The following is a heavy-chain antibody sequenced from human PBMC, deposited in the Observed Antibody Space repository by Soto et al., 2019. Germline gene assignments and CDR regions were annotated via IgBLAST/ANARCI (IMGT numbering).Heavy chain of an antibody. D-gene: IGHD3-16*01. V-gene: IGHV3-23*01. Sequence: EAQLLESGGGLVQPGGSLRLSCVASGFTFNYYDVTWVRRAPGKGLEWVSTISDTGLDTYFGDSVRGRFSISRDQSRNAVFLQMNSLTVDDTALYYCATSSERLSLVTLGGLIPWGFDYWGQGILVTVSS. J-gene: IGHJ4*02. CDR2: ISDTGLDT. CDR3: ATSSERLSLVTLGGLIPWGFDY. CDR1: GFTFNYYD.